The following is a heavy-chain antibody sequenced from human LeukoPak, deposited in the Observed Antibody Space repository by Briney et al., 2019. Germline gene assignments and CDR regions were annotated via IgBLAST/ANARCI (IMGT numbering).Heavy chain of an antibody. CDR3: ARVGDGNFDY. Sequence: SETLSLTCTVSGGSISSYYWSWIRQPPGKRLEWIGYIYYSGNTNKNPSLKSRLTISVDTYKNQFSLKLSSVTAADTAVYYCARVGDGNFDYWGQGTLVTVSS. CDR1: GGSISSYY. V-gene: IGHV4-59*01. CDR2: IYYSGNT. J-gene: IGHJ4*02.